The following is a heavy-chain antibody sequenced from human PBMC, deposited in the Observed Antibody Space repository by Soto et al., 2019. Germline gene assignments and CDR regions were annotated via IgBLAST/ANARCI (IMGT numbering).Heavy chain of an antibody. CDR3: ARDCITIFWDHYYYCGMDV. V-gene: IGHV1-46*01. Sequence: ASVKVSCKASGYTFTSYYMHWVRQAPGQGLEWMGIINPSGGSTSYAQKFQGRVTMTRDTSTSTVYMELSSLRSEDTAVYYCARDCITIFWDHYYYCGMDVRGKGTTVTVSS. CDR2: INPSGGST. D-gene: IGHD3-9*01. CDR1: GYTFTSYY. J-gene: IGHJ6*04.